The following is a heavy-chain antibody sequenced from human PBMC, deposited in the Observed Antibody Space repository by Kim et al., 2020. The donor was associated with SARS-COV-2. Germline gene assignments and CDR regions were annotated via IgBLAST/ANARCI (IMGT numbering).Heavy chain of an antibody. D-gene: IGHD1-26*01. CDR2: IYSSGST. CDR3: ARGDLRAKMGFDY. V-gene: IGHV4-39*01. Sequence: SETLSLTCTVSGGSIDRDSNYWGWIRQPPGKGLEWIGSIYSSGSTFYNPSLERRVTISEDTSKNEFSLKLNSVVAADAAVYYCARGDLRAKMGFDYWGQGTFVAVPS. CDR1: GGSIDRDSNY. J-gene: IGHJ4*02.